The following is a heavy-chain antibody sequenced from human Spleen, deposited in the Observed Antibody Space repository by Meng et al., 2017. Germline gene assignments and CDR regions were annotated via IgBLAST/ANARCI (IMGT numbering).Heavy chain of an antibody. CDR3: ARGGWGTY. Sequence: EVHLVESGGGLVQPGGSLRLSCAASGFTFSNSDMNWVHQAPGKGLEWVSGVSWSRTHYADSVKGQFIISRDNSRNTLYLQTNSLRAEDTAVYYCARGGWGTYWGQGTLVTVSS. CDR1: GFTFSNSD. V-gene: IGHV3-35*02. J-gene: IGHJ4*02. D-gene: IGHD3-16*01. CDR2: VSWSRT.